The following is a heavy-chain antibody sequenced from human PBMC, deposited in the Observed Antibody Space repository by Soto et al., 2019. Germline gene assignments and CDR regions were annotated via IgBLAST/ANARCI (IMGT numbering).Heavy chain of an antibody. J-gene: IGHJ5*02. Sequence: QVQLVESGGGVVQPGRSLRLSCAASGFTFSSYGMHWVRQAPGKGLEWVAVISYDGSNKYYADSVQGRFTISRDNSKTTMYLQMNSLRGEDTGVYYWAKVPEGGWIQIPWFAPWGEGTLVTASS. V-gene: IGHV3-30*18. CDR3: AKVPEGGWIQIPWFAP. D-gene: IGHD5-18*01. CDR2: ISYDGSNK. CDR1: GFTFSSYG.